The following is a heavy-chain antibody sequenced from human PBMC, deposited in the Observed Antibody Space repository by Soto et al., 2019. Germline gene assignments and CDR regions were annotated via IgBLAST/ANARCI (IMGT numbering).Heavy chain of an antibody. D-gene: IGHD6-13*01. Sequence: PGGSLRLSCEVSGFNFNDYHMSWIRQAPGKGLEWVSHITNINIRMYYADSVKGRFTISRDNAKKSLYLQMDSLRAEDTAIYFCARVKVMTQKSRWFDPWGRGTLVTVSS. J-gene: IGHJ5*02. CDR3: ARVKVMTQKSRWFDP. CDR1: GFNFNDYH. CDR2: ITNINIRM. V-gene: IGHV3-11*01.